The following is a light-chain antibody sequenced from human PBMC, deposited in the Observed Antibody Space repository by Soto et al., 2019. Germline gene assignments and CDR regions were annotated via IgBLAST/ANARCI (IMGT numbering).Light chain of an antibody. Sequence: TQSPGTLSLSPGERATLSCRASQSVSSRYLAWYQQKPGKAPKLLIYAASSLQSGVPSRFSGSGSGTDFTLTISSLQPEDFAAYYCQQSYSTPITFGQGTRLEIK. CDR3: QQSYSTPIT. CDR2: AAS. CDR1: QSVSSRY. V-gene: IGKV1-39*01. J-gene: IGKJ5*01.